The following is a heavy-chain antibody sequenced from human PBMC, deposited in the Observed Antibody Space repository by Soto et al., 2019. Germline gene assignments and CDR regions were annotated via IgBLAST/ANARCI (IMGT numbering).Heavy chain of an antibody. CDR2: ISCYNGKT. V-gene: IGHV1-18*01. CDR3: ARDAPPPELRFLEWHNYDYNGMDV. Sequence: QVQVVQSGDEVKETGASVRVSCKTSGYSFTAYGISWVRQAPGQGLEWMVWISCYNGKTKYAQKVQGRVTMTTDTSTITAYREVRSLRSDDTAIYYCARDAPPPELRFLEWHNYDYNGMDVWGQGTTVTVSS. CDR1: GYSFTAYG. J-gene: IGHJ6*02. D-gene: IGHD3-3*01.